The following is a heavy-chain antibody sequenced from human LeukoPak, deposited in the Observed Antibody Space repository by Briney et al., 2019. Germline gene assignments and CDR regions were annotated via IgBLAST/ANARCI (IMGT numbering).Heavy chain of an antibody. Sequence: GESPKISCKGSRYSFTSYWIGWVRQMPGKGLEWMGIIYPGDSDTRYSPSFQGQVTISADKSISTAYLQWSSLKASDTAMYYCARHTNDFGGNGDYWGQGTLVTVSS. J-gene: IGHJ4*02. CDR2: IYPGDSDT. CDR1: RYSFTSYW. V-gene: IGHV5-51*01. CDR3: ARHTNDFGGNGDY. D-gene: IGHD4-23*01.